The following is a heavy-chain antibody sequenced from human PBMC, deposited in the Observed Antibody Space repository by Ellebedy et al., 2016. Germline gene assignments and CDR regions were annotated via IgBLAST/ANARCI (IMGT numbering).Heavy chain of an antibody. V-gene: IGHV3-23*01. CDR1: GFNFNTFF. D-gene: IGHD4-17*01. J-gene: IGHJ4*02. CDR2: ISAGSDTT. Sequence: GGSLRLSXTASGFNFNTFFMSWVRQAPGKGLEWVSTISAGSDTTRLADSVKGRFTISRDNAKNSVYLRMNNLRVEDTALYYCRQGHYADLWGQGTLVTVSS. CDR3: RQGHYADL.